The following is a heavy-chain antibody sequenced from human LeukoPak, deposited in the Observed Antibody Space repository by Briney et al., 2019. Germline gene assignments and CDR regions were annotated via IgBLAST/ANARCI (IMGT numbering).Heavy chain of an antibody. J-gene: IGHJ3*02. CDR2: INPSGGST. CDR3: AREGHDFWRGYWGTRVAFDI. Sequence: ASVKVSCKASGYTFTSYYMHWVRQAPGQGLEWMGIINPSGGSTSYAQKFQGRVTMTRDMSTSTVYMELSSLRSEDTAVYYCAREGHDFWRGYWGTRVAFDIWGQGTMVTVSS. V-gene: IGHV1-46*01. CDR1: GYTFTSYY. D-gene: IGHD3-3*01.